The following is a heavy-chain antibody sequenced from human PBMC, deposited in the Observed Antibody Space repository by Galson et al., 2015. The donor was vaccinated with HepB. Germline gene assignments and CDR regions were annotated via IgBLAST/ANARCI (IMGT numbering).Heavy chain of an antibody. CDR2: IRSKANGGTT. V-gene: IGHV3-49*03. CDR1: GFSFGDYP. Sequence: SLRLSCAGSGFSFGDYPMTWFRQAPGRGLEWVGFIRSKANGGTTEYAASVKGRFTISRDDSKSIAYLQMNSLKTEDTAVYYCGHLCSGATCYLDDYWGQGTLVTVSS. J-gene: IGHJ4*02. CDR3: GHLCSGATCYLDDY. D-gene: IGHD2-15*01.